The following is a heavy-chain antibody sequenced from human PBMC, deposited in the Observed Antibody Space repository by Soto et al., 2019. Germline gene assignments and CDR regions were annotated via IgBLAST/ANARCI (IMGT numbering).Heavy chain of an antibody. J-gene: IGHJ3*01. D-gene: IGHD6-13*01. CDR3: ARTYIAASRPTASDL. CDR2: AIPVFGTT. Sequence: QVQLVQSGAEVRKPGSSVKVSCKASGDTFMYYAFTWVRQAPGQGLEWVGQAIPVFGTTNHAQKFQGRVTFPADESTSTAYMELSSLRFEDTAVYFCARTYIAASRPTASDLCGQGTMVTVSS. CDR1: GDTFMYYA. V-gene: IGHV1-69*01.